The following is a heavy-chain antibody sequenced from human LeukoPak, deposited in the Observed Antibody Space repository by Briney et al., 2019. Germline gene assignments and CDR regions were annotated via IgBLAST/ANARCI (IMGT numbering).Heavy chain of an antibody. CDR1: GGSISNYF. Sequence: SETLSLTCTVSGGSISNYFWSWIRQSPGKGLEWIGYIYYTGDTNYNPSLKSRLTISLDTSKNQFSLKLNSVTAADTAVYYCARDNFNYYGISDYTRYFDLWGRGTLVTVSS. J-gene: IGHJ2*01. CDR3: ARDNFNYYGISDYTRYFDL. D-gene: IGHD3-22*01. CDR2: IYYTGDT. V-gene: IGHV4-59*01.